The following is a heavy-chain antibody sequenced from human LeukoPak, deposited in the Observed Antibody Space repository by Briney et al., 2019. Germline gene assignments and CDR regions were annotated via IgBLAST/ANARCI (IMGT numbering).Heavy chain of an antibody. J-gene: IGHJ6*02. CDR2: INHSGST. CDR1: GGSISSYY. Sequence: SENLSLNCTVSGGSISSYYWSWIRQPPGKGLEWIGEINHSGSTNYNPSLKSRVTISVDTSKNQFSLKLSSVTAADTAVYYCARVSSTSGYYYYGMDVWGQGTTVTVSS. V-gene: IGHV4-34*01. D-gene: IGHD2-2*01. CDR3: ARVSSTSGYYYYGMDV.